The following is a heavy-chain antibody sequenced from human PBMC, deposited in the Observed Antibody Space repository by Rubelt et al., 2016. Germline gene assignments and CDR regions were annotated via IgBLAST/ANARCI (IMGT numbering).Heavy chain of an antibody. CDR3: ARTFGVVRGVTN. V-gene: IGHV1-2*02. CDR1: YY. CDR2: INPNSGGT. J-gene: IGHJ4*02. Sequence: YYMHWVRQAPGQGLEWMGWINPNSGGTNYAQKFQGRVTMTRDTSISTAYMELSRLRSDDTAVYYCARTFGVVRGVTNWGQGTLVTVSS. D-gene: IGHD3-10*01.